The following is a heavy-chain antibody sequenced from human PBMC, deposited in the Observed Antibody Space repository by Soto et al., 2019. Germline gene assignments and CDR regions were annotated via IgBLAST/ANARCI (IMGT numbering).Heavy chain of an antibody. CDR3: ARMMYSGYAGYYYGMDV. Sequence: ASVKVSCKASGYTFTSYGISWVRQAPGQGLEGMGWISAYNGNTNYAQKLQGRVTMTTDTSTSTAYMELRSLRSDDTAVYYSARMMYSGYAGYYYGMDVWGQGTTVTVSS. CDR2: ISAYNGNT. D-gene: IGHD5-12*01. CDR1: GYTFTSYG. V-gene: IGHV1-18*01. J-gene: IGHJ6*02.